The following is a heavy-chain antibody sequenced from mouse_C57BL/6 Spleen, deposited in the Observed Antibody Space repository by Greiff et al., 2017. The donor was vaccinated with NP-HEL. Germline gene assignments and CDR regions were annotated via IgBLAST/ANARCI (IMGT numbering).Heavy chain of an antibody. CDR2: IWSGGST. J-gene: IGHJ3*01. Sequence: VQLQQSGPGLVQPSQSLSITCTVSGFSLTSYGVHWVRQSPGKGLEWLGVIWSGGSTDYNAAFISRLSISKDNSKSQVFFKMNSLQADDTAIYYCASLTLEVAYWGQGTLVTVSA. V-gene: IGHV2-2*01. D-gene: IGHD2-12*01. CDR3: ASLTLEVAY. CDR1: GFSLTSYG.